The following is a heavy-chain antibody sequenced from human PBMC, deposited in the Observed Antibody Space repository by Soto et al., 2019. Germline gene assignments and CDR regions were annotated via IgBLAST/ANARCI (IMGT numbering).Heavy chain of an antibody. CDR1: GGSISSSNW. Sequence: QVKLQESGPGLVKPSGTLSLTCAVSGGSISSSNWWSWVRQPPGKGLEWIGEIYHSGNTNYNPSLKSRVPMAVDKSRNQFSLKLSSVTAADTAVYYCARRWGEGRVDYWGQGTLVTVSS. CDR3: ARRWGEGRVDY. V-gene: IGHV4-4*02. CDR2: IYHSGNT. D-gene: IGHD3-10*01. J-gene: IGHJ4*02.